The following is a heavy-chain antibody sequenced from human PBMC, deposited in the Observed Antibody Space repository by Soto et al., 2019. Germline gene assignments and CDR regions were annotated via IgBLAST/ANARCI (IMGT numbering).Heavy chain of an antibody. V-gene: IGHV3-23*01. Sequence: TGGSLRLSCAASGVTFSSYAMSWVRQAPGKGLEWVSAISGSGGSTYYADSVKGRFTISRDNSKKTLYLQMNGLRAEDTAVYYCEKLYSGYDLEEAVAGTIDVRWYDAWGQGPLVTVS. D-gene: IGHD5-12*01. CDR2: ISGSGGST. CDR3: EKLYSGYDLEEAVAGTIDVRWYDA. CDR1: GVTFSSYA. J-gene: IGHJ5*02.